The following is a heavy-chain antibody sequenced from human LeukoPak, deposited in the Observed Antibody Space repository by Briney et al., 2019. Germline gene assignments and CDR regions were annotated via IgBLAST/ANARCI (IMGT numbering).Heavy chain of an antibody. CDR1: GGSLSGYY. Sequence: TSETLSLTCAVYGGSLSGYYWSWTRQPSGKGLEWIGEINHSGSTNYNPSLKSRVTISVDTSKNQFSLKLSSVTAADTAVYYCARLDGDNNWFDPWGQGTLVTVSS. CDR2: INHSGST. V-gene: IGHV4-34*01. CDR3: ARLDGDNNWFDP. D-gene: IGHD4-17*01. J-gene: IGHJ5*02.